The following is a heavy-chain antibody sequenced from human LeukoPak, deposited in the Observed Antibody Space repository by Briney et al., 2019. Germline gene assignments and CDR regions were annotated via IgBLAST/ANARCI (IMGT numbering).Heavy chain of an antibody. J-gene: IGHJ4*02. CDR3: AKEWELLVGPFDY. CDR1: GFIFGGYG. D-gene: IGHD1-26*01. Sequence: GKSLRLSCAASGFIFGGYGMQWVRQAPGKGLEWVSAISGSGGSTYYADSVKGRFTISRDNSKNTLYLQMNSLRAEDTAVYYCAKEWELLVGPFDYWGQGTLVTVSS. CDR2: ISGSGGST. V-gene: IGHV3-23*01.